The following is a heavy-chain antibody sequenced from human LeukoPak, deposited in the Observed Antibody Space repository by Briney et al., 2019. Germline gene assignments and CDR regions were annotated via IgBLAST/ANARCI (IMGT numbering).Heavy chain of an antibody. V-gene: IGHV3-48*01. J-gene: IGHJ4*02. D-gene: IGHD4-17*01. CDR2: ITSRSSSI. CDR3: VKRISDFGMDY. CDR1: GFTFSNYN. Sequence: PGGSLRLSCAASGFTFSNYNMNWVRQAPGKGLEWVSYITSRSSSIYYADSVKGRFTISRDNSKNTLYLQMSSLRAEDTAVYYCVKRISDFGMDYWGQGTLVTVSS.